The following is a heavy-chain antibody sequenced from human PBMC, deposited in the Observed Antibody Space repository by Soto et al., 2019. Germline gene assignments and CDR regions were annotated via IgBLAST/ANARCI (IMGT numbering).Heavy chain of an antibody. V-gene: IGHV3-23*01. CDR2: ITGSGGDT. Sequence: GGSLRLSCAASGVSFGAYAMSWVRQATGTGLEWVSAITGSGGDTFYADSVKGRFTISRDHSTKTLYLQMSSLRAEDTALYYCAKGSDSGRPYYFDYWGQGTLVTAPQ. D-gene: IGHD6-6*01. CDR3: AKGSDSGRPYYFDY. J-gene: IGHJ4*02. CDR1: GVSFGAYA.